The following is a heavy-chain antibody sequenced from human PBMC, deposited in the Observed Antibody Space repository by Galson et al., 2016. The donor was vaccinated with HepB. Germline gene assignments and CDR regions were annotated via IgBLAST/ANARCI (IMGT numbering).Heavy chain of an antibody. Sequence: SETLSLTCAVSGYSINSGYHWAWVRQPPGKGLEWIGSIYHSGSTYYNPSLKSRVTLSVDTSNNHFSLRLSSVTAADPAIYYCARAEPIFQFLFRYYNGPDVWGQGTTVTVSS. CDR2: IYHSGST. V-gene: IGHV4-38-2*01. CDR3: ARAEPIFQFLFRYYNGPDV. J-gene: IGHJ6*02. CDR1: GYSINSGYH. D-gene: IGHD3-3*01.